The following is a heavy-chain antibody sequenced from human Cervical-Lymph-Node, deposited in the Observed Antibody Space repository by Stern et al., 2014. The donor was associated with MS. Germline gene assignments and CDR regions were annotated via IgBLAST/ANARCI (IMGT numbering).Heavy chain of an antibody. CDR2: INPSSGGT. CDR1: GYTFTGYY. Sequence: QVQLGQSGAEVKKPGASAKVSCKATGYTFTGYYMHWVRQAPGQGLEWMGRINPSSGGTNYAQKFQGRVTMTRDTSISTAYMELSRLRSDDTAVYYCARMDYGGKSGDWGQGTLVTVSS. J-gene: IGHJ4*02. CDR3: ARMDYGGKSGD. D-gene: IGHD4-23*01. V-gene: IGHV1-2*06.